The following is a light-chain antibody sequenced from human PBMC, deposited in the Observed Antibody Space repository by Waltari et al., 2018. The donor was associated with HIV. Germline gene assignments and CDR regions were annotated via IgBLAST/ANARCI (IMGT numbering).Light chain of an antibody. Sequence: QSVLTQPPSASGTPGQSVTISCSGSTSHIENNYVSWYQQVPGAAPNLLTYTSDQRPAGVPDRFSGSKSGSSASPAISGLRSEDEAHYYCAAWDDSLGDGFFGGGTKLTVL. J-gene: IGLJ2*01. V-gene: IGLV1-47*02. CDR2: TSD. CDR1: TSHIENNY. CDR3: AAWDDSLGDGF.